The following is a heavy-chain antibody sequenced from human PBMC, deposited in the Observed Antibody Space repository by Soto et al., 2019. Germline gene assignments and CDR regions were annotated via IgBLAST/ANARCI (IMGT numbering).Heavy chain of an antibody. CDR1: GGTFSSYA. CDR3: ARGSGRFNYYGMDV. V-gene: IGHV1-69*12. D-gene: IGHD2-15*01. Sequence: QVQLVQSGAEVKKPGSSVKVSCKASGGTFSSYAISWVRQAPGQGLEWMGGIIPIFGTANYAQKFQGRGTITADESTSTAYMELSSLRSEDTAVYYCARGSGRFNYYGMDVWGQGTTVTVSS. J-gene: IGHJ6*02. CDR2: IIPIFGTA.